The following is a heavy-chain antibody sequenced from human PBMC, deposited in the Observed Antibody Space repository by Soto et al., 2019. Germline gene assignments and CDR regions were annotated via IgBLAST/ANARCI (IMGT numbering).Heavy chain of an antibody. D-gene: IGHD4-17*01. J-gene: IGHJ4*02. CDR2: INHSGST. Sequence: QVQLQQLCAGLLKPSETLSRTCAVCGGSFSGYYLSWIRQPPGKGLEWFGEINHSGSTTYSPSLNSRPTISVDPSNNQFSLKLSSVTAADTAVYYCARRGVRFPRLYMTTVVQGGLHYWGQGTLVTVSS. CDR3: ARRGVRFPRLYMTTVVQGGLHY. V-gene: IGHV4-34*01. CDR1: GGSFSGYY.